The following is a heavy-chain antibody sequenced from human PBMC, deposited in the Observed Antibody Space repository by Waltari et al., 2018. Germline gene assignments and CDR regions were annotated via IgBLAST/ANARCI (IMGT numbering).Heavy chain of an antibody. Sequence: VKVSCKASGYTFTSYAMHWVRQAPGQRLEWMGWINAGNGNTKYSQKFQGRVTITRDTSASTAYMELSSLRSEDTAVYYCARDPVLLWFRESPKGAFDIWGQGTMVTVSS. CDR1: GYTFTSYA. CDR2: INAGNGNT. V-gene: IGHV1-3*01. J-gene: IGHJ3*02. D-gene: IGHD3-10*01. CDR3: ARDPVLLWFRESPKGAFDI.